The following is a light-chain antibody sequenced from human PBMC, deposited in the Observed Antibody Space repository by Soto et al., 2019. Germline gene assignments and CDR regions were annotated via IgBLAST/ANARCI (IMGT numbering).Light chain of an antibody. J-gene: IGLJ2*01. CDR3: TSYTSSSTLEVV. CDR1: SSDLGGYNY. Sequence: QSAPTQPASVSGSPGQTITISCTGTSSDLGGYNYVSWYQQHPGKAPKLMIYDVSNRPSAVSNRFSGSKSGNTASLTISGLQAEDEANDYCTSYTSSSTLEVVFGGGTKVTVL. CDR2: DVS. V-gene: IGLV2-14*01.